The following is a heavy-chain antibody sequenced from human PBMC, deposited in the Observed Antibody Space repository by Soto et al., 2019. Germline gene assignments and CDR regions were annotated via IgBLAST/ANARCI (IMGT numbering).Heavy chain of an antibody. CDR2: IIPIFGTA. CDR1: GGTFNNYG. J-gene: IGHJ4*02. CDR3: AVSSTNYVLVMTTPLYFDY. V-gene: IGHV1-69*05. D-gene: IGHD2-8*02. Sequence: QVQLVQSGAEVKKPGSSVKVSCKASGGTFNNYGFSWVRQAPGQGLEWMGGIIPIFGTAKYEQRFQGRDTITSDESTSTAYMELSSLRAEDTAVYYCAVSSTNYVLVMTTPLYFDYWAQGTLVTVSS.